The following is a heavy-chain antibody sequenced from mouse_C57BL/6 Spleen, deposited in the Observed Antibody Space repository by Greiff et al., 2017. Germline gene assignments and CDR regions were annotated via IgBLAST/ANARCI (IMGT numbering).Heavy chain of an antibody. J-gene: IGHJ3*01. CDR1: GYSFTGYY. V-gene: IGHV1-42*01. CDR3: AREGDSSGYGFAY. CDR2: INPSTGGT. Sequence: VQLQQSGPELVKPGASVKISCKASGYSFTGYYMNWVKQSPEKSLEWIGEINPSTGGTTYNQKFKAKATLTVDKSSSTAYMQLTSLTSEDSAVYYCAREGDSSGYGFAYWGQGTLVTVSA. D-gene: IGHD3-2*02.